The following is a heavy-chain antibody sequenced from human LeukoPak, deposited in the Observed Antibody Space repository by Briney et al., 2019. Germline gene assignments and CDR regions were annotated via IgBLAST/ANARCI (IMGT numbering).Heavy chain of an antibody. Sequence: GGSLRLSCAASGFTFSGYSMNWVRQAPGKGLEWVSYISSSSSTIYYADSVKGRFTISRDNAKNSLYLQMNSLRAEDTAVYYCASDIGGATGNWFDPWGQGTLVTVSS. CDR1: GFTFSGYS. D-gene: IGHD1-26*01. CDR2: ISSSSSTI. V-gene: IGHV3-48*04. CDR3: ASDIGGATGNWFDP. J-gene: IGHJ5*02.